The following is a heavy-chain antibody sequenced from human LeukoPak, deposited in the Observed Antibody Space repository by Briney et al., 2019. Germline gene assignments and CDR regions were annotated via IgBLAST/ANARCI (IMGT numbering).Heavy chain of an antibody. J-gene: IGHJ4*02. Sequence: GGSLRLSCAASGFTFDDYAMHWVRQAPGKGLEWVSLISWDGSTTSYADSVKGRFTISRDNSKDSLYLQTSSLRAEDTALYYCAKKANGLYFDFWGQGTLVTVSS. CDR1: GFTFDDYA. CDR3: AKKANGLYFDF. D-gene: IGHD1-1*01. V-gene: IGHV3-43D*03. CDR2: ISWDGSTT.